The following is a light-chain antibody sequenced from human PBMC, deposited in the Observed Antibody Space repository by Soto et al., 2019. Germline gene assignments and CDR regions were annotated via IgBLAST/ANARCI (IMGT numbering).Light chain of an antibody. Sequence: QSVLTQPPSASGTPGQRVTISCSGTSSNIGNNYVCWYQKVPGTPPRLLIYRNNQRPSGVPDRFSGSKSGTSASLAISGLRSDDEADYYCAAWDDSLSGVVFGGGTKLTVL. V-gene: IGLV1-47*01. CDR3: AAWDDSLSGVV. CDR2: RNN. CDR1: SSNIGNNY. J-gene: IGLJ2*01.